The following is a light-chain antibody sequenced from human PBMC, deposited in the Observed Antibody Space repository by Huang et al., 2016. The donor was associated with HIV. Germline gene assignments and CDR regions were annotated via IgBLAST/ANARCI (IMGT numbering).Light chain of an antibody. CDR3: QQYDNWPQYT. V-gene: IGKV3-15*01. CDR1: QSVRSN. Sequence: EIVMTQSPATLSMSPGEGATLTCRASQSVRSNLGWYQQKPGQAPRLLIFGASIRSTGSPARFRGSGARTEFILTISSRQSEDFAVYYCQQYDNWPQYTFGQGTKLDIK. CDR2: GAS. J-gene: IGKJ2*01.